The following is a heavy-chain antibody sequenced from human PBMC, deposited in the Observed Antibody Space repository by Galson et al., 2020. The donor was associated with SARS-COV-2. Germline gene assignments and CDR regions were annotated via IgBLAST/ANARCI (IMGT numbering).Heavy chain of an antibody. CDR3: ARPSSDYDGGGAFDI. J-gene: IGHJ3*02. CDR2: INQDGSEK. CDR1: GFTLRTYW. V-gene: IGHV3-7*01. Sequence: TGGSLRLSCAASGFTLRTYWMTWVRQAPGKGLEWVANINQDGSEKYYVDSVKGRFTISRDNAKNSLNLQMNSLRVEDTAVYYCARPSSDYDGGGAFDIWGPGTMGTVSS. D-gene: IGHD3-16*01.